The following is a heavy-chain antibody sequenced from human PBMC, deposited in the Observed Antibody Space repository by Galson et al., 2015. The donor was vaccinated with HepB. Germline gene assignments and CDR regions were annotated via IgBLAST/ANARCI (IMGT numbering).Heavy chain of an antibody. V-gene: IGHV3-23*01. CDR2: ISGRGVST. CDR3: AKDRYSGSTSCIDAFDI. CDR1: GFTFSGYV. D-gene: IGHD2-2*01. J-gene: IGHJ3*02. Sequence: SLRLSCAPSGFTFSGYVMSWVRQAPGKGLEWVSSISGRGVSTYYADSVRGRFTISRDTSKNTVYLQMNSLRAEDTAVYHCAKDRYSGSTSCIDAFDIGGQGTMVTVSS.